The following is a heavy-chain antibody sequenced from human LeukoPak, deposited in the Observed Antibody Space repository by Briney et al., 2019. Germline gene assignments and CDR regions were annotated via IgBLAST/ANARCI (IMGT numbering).Heavy chain of an antibody. Sequence: SQTLSLTCTVSGGSISSGDYYWSWIRQPPGKGLEWIGYIYYSGSTYYNLSLKSRVTISVDTSKNQFSLKLSSVTAADTAVYYCAREPPGSLASFDYWGQGTLVTVSS. CDR2: IYYSGST. D-gene: IGHD6-25*01. V-gene: IGHV4-30-4*01. CDR1: GGSISSGDYY. CDR3: AREPPGSLASFDY. J-gene: IGHJ4*02.